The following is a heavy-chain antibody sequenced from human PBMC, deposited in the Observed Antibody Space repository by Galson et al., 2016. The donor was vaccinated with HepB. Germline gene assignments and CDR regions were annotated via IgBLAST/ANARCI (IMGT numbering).Heavy chain of an antibody. D-gene: IGHD4-11*01. V-gene: IGHV3-23*01. CDR2: ISGAGGII. CDR1: GFTFSSYV. J-gene: IGHJ5*02. Sequence: SLRLSCATSGFTFSSYVMNWVRQAPGKGLEWVSGISGAGGIIHYADSVSGRFTISRDNSKNTLYLQMDSLRVEDTAVYYWAKDPKNSRFIRWFDPWGQGSLVTVSS. CDR3: AKDPKNSRFIRWFDP.